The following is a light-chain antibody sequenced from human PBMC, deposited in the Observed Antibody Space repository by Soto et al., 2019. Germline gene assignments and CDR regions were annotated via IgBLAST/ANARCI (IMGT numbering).Light chain of an antibody. CDR3: QQLNSYPLT. Sequence: DIQLTQSPSFLSASVGDRVTISCRASQAISSYLAWYQQKPGKAPKLLIYAASTLQTGVPSRFSGNASGTEFTLTSSSLEPEDFATDYCQQLNSYPLTFGGGAVVEI. J-gene: IGKJ4*01. V-gene: IGKV1-9*01. CDR1: QAISSY. CDR2: AAS.